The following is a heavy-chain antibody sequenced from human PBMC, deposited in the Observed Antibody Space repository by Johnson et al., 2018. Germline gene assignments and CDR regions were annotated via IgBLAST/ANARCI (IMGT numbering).Heavy chain of an antibody. Sequence: VQLVQSGGGLVQPGRSLRLSCAASGFSFDDYAMHWVRQAPGKGLEWVSGISWNSSTIYYADSVKGRFTISRDNAKNSLYLQMNSLRDEDTAVYYCAKSRYGAYYAFDIWGQGTMVTVSS. CDR1: GFSFDDYA. CDR2: ISWNSSTI. V-gene: IGHV3-9*01. CDR3: AKSRYGAYYAFDI. J-gene: IGHJ3*02. D-gene: IGHD4-17*01.